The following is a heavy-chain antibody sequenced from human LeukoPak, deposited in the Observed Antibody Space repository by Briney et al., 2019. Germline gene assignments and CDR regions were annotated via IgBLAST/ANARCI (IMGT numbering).Heavy chain of an antibody. CDR1: GGSISSGNW. V-gene: IGHV4-4*02. J-gene: IGHJ3*02. D-gene: IGHD6-13*01. CDR3: ARDRLVAAAGDRDAFDI. Sequence: PSETLSLTCAVSGGSISSGNWWSWVRQPPGKGLEWIGEIYHSGSTNYNPSLKSRVTISVDKSKNQFSLQLSSVTAADTAVYYCARDRLVAAAGDRDAFDIWGKGTTVTISS. CDR2: IYHSGST.